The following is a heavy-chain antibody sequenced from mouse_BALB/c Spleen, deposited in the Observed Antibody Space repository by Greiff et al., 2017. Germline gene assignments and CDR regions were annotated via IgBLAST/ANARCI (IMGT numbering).Heavy chain of an antibody. Sequence: EVQLVESGGGLVKPGGSLKLSCAASGFTFSSYAMSWVRQTPEKRLEWVATISSGGSYTYYPDSVKGRFTISRDNAKNTLYLQMSSLKSEDTAMYYCASGEVRRGFAYWGQGTLVTVSA. J-gene: IGHJ3*01. CDR2: ISSGGSYT. D-gene: IGHD2-14*01. CDR1: GFTFSSYA. CDR3: ASGEVRRGFAY. V-gene: IGHV5-9-3*01.